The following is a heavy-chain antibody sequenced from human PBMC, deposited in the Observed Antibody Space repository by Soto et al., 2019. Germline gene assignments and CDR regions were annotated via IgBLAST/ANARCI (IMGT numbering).Heavy chain of an antibody. D-gene: IGHD1-1*01. CDR3: TKGGIPRRYNIPKVDFDY. CDR2: ISGIGATT. Sequence: EVHLLESGGDLVQRGGSLRLSCPASGFTFSNYAMSWVAQAPGKGLEWVSAISGIGATTYYPDSVKGRFTISRDNSKNTLYLQMNSLRAEDTAVYYCTKGGIPRRYNIPKVDFDYWGQGSLVTVSS. V-gene: IGHV3-23*01. J-gene: IGHJ4*02. CDR1: GFTFSNYA.